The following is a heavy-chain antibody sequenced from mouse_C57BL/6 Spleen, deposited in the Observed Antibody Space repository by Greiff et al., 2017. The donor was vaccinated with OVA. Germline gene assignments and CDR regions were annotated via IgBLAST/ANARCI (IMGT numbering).Heavy chain of an antibody. Sequence: VQLQQSGAELVKPGASVKLSCTASGFNIKDYYMHWVKQRTEQGLEWIGRIDPEDGETKYAPKFQGKATLTADTSTNTAYLQLSSLTSEDTASYYCARYAGYCFDYWGRGTTLTVSS. CDR3: ARYAGYCFDY. J-gene: IGHJ2*01. CDR1: GFNIKDYY. CDR2: IDPEDGET. V-gene: IGHV14-2*01. D-gene: IGHD6-5*01.